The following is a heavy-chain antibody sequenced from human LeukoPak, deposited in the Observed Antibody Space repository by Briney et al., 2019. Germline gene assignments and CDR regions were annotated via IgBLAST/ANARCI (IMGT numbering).Heavy chain of an antibody. Sequence: PGRSLRLSCAASGFTFSSYGMHWVRQAPGQGLEWMGWINPNSGGTNYAQKFQGRVTMTRDTSISTAYMELSRLRSDDTAVYYCARVSTAMVTLYWGQGTLVTVSS. CDR2: INPNSGGT. CDR1: GFTFSSYG. CDR3: ARVSTAMVTLY. J-gene: IGHJ4*02. D-gene: IGHD5-18*01. V-gene: IGHV1-2*02.